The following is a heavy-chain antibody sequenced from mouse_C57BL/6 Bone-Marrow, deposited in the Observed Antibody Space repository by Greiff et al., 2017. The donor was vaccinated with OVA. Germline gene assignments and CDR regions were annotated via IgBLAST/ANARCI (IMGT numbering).Heavy chain of an antibody. Sequence: EVKLVESGGDLVKPGGSLKLSCAASGFTFSSYGMSWVRQTPDKRLEWVATISSGGSYTYYPDSGKGRFTSSRDNANNTLYLQMSSLKSEDTAMYYCASPLLWLRRTEAWLAYWGQGTLVTVSA. CDR2: ISSGGSYT. V-gene: IGHV5-6*01. CDR3: ASPLLWLRRTEAWLAY. CDR1: GFTFSSYG. J-gene: IGHJ3*01. D-gene: IGHD2-2*01.